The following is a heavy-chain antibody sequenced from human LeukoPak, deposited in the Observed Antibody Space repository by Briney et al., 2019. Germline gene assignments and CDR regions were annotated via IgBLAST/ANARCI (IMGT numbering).Heavy chain of an antibody. J-gene: IGHJ4*02. V-gene: IGHV3-21*01. Sequence: GGSLRLSCAASGFTFRSYVMSWARQAPGKGLEWVSSIGNSSSYIYYGDSVQGRFTISRDNAKNSLFLQMNSLRAEDTAVYYCAREEDYPYFDNWGQGTLVTVSS. CDR3: AREEDYPYFDN. CDR1: GFTFRSYV. CDR2: IGNSSSYI. D-gene: IGHD3-16*01.